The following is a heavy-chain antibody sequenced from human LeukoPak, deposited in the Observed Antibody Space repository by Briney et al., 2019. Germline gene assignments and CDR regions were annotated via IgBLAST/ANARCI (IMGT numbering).Heavy chain of an antibody. D-gene: IGHD6-19*01. CDR2: IIPIFGIA. V-gene: IGHV1-69*04. Sequence: SVKVSCKASGGTLSSYAISWVRQAPGQGLERMGRIIPIFGIANYAQKFQGRVTITADKSTSTAYMELSSLRSEDTAVYYCASLGSAAVAGLGTDYWGQGTLVTVSS. J-gene: IGHJ4*02. CDR1: GGTLSSYA. CDR3: ASLGSAAVAGLGTDY.